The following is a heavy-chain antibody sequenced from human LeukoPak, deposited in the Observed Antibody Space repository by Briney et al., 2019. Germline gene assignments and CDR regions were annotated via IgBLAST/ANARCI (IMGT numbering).Heavy chain of an antibody. CDR3: AREKIAVAGYYYGMDV. Sequence: ASVNVSCKASGYTFTSYAMHWVRQAPGQRLEWMGWINAGNGNTKYSQRFQGRVTITRDTSASTAYMELSSLRSEDTAVYYCAREKIAVAGYYYGMDVWGQGTTVTVSS. J-gene: IGHJ6*02. CDR1: GYTFTSYA. V-gene: IGHV1-3*01. D-gene: IGHD6-19*01. CDR2: INAGNGNT.